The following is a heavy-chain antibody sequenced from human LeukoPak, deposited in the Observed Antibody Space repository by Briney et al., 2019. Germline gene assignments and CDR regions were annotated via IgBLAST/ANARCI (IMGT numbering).Heavy chain of an antibody. V-gene: IGHV4-59*08. CDR1: GGSISSYY. J-gene: IGHJ2*01. CDR2: IYYSGST. Sequence: SETLSLTCTVSGGSISSYYWSWIRQPPGKGLEWIGNIYYSGSTNYNPSLRSRVTISVDRSKNQLSLKLTSVTAADTALYYCAGQYGDCRYFDLWGRGTLVTVSS. D-gene: IGHD4-17*01. CDR3: AGQYGDCRYFDL.